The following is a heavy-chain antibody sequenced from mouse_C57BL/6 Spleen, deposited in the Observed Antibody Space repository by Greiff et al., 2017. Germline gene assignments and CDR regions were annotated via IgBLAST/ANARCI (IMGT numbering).Heavy chain of an antibody. CDR1: GYSFTSYY. V-gene: IGHV1-66*01. J-gene: IGHJ4*01. CDR3: ARGDDYDDHYYAMDY. CDR2: IYPGSGNT. Sequence: QVQLKESGPELVKPGASVKISCKASGYSFTSYYIHWVKQRPGQGLEWIGWIYPGSGNTKYNEKFKGKATLTADTSSSTAYMQLSSLTSEDSAVYYCARGDDYDDHYYAMDYWGQGTSVTVSS. D-gene: IGHD2-4*01.